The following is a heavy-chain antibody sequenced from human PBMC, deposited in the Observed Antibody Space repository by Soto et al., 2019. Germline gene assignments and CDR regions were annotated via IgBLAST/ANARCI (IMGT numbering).Heavy chain of an antibody. CDR1: GGSLTSYY. D-gene: IGHD1-20*01. Sequence: SEXLSLTCTVSGGSLTSYYWSWIRQPPGGGLEWIGYIYYSGSTNYNPSLKSRVTMSVDASKNQFSLKLTSVTAADTAVYYCARSGYNWNDIKFDSWGQGTLVTVSS. CDR2: IYYSGST. V-gene: IGHV4-59*08. J-gene: IGHJ4*02. CDR3: ARSGYNWNDIKFDS.